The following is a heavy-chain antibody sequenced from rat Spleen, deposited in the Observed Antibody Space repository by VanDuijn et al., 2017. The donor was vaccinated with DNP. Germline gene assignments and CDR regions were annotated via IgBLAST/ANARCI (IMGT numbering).Heavy chain of an antibody. J-gene: IGHJ3*01. D-gene: IGHD1-11*01. CDR2: IIYDGSRT. CDR3: TKPASYGGFWFAS. CDR1: GFTFSGYN. V-gene: IGHV5S10*01. Sequence: EVQLVESGGGLVQPGRSLKLSCAASGFTFSGYNMAWVRQAPKKGLEWVATIIYDGSRTYYRDSVKGRFTISRDNTESTLYLQMDSLTSEDTATYYCTKPASYGGFWFASWGQGTLVTVSS.